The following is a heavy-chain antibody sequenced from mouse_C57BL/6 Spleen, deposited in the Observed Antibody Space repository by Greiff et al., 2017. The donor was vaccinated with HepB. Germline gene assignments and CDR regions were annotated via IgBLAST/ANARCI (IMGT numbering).Heavy chain of an antibody. CDR3: AKPSGYGQLAY. CDR2: ISSGSSTI. D-gene: IGHD2-2*01. V-gene: IGHV5-17*01. Sequence: EVQLVESGGGLVKPGGSLKLSCAASGFTFSDYGMHWVRQAPEKGLEWVAYISSGSSTIYYADTVKGRFPISSDNAKHTLFLQMTSLRSADTAMYYCAKPSGYGQLAYWGQGTLVTVSA. CDR1: GFTFSDYG. J-gene: IGHJ3*01.